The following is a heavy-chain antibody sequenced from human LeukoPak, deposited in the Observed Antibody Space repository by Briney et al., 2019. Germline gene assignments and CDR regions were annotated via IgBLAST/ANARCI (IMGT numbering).Heavy chain of an antibody. D-gene: IGHD3-22*01. V-gene: IGHV3-23*01. Sequence: PGGSLRLSCAASGFTFSSYAMSWVRQAPGKGLEWVSAISASGGTTYYADSVKGRFTISRDNSKNTLYLQMNSLRAEDTAVYYCAKDLSSGYPYYFDYWGQGTLVTVS. J-gene: IGHJ4*02. CDR1: GFTFSSYA. CDR2: ISASGGTT. CDR3: AKDLSSGYPYYFDY.